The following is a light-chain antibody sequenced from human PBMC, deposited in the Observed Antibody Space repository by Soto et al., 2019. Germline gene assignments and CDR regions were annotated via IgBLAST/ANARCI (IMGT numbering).Light chain of an antibody. Sequence: DIVMTQSPDSLAVSLGERATINCKSSQSVLYSANNKNYLAWYQQLPGQPPKVLMFWASTRDSGVPDRFSGSGSGTDFTLTISSLQAEDVAVYYCQQYYSTPRTFGQGTKVEIK. V-gene: IGKV4-1*01. CDR1: QSVLYSANNKNY. CDR3: QQYYSTPRT. J-gene: IGKJ1*01. CDR2: WAS.